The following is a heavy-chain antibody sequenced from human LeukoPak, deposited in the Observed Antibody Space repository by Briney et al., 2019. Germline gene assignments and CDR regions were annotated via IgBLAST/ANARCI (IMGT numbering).Heavy chain of an antibody. J-gene: IGHJ6*03. CDR2: INHSGST. Sequence: SETLSLTCAVYGGSFSGYYWSWIRQPPGKGLEWIGEINHSGSTNYNPSLKSRVTISVDTSKDQFSLKLSSVTAADTAVYYCARGRPLISLLGSGRNYMDVWGKGTTVTVSS. V-gene: IGHV4-34*01. CDR1: GGSFSGYY. CDR3: ARGRPLISLLGSGRNYMDV. D-gene: IGHD1-26*01.